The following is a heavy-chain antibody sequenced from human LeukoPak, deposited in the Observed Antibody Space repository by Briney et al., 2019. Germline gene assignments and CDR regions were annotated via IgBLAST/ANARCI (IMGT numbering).Heavy chain of an antibody. D-gene: IGHD2/OR15-2a*01. V-gene: IGHV3-53*01. CDR3: ARAFYDQVTHGFDI. J-gene: IGHJ3*02. CDR2: I. Sequence: GGSLRLSCAASGFSIISSYMNWVRQVPGKGLEWVSVIRGRFTISRDNSKNTLHLQMNSLRAEDTAVYNCARAFYDQVTHGFDIWGQGTTVTVSS. CDR1: GFSIISSY.